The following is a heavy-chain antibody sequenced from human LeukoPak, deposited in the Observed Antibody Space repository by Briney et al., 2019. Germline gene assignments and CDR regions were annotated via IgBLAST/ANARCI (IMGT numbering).Heavy chain of an antibody. CDR3: ARDAYCSTTSCKEYFDL. Sequence: GGSLRLSCAASGFTFSSYNMNWVRQAPGKGLEWVSSITSGSSYIYYADSVKGRFTISRDNAKNSLYLQMNSLRAEDTAVYYCARDAYCSTTSCKEYFDLWGRGTLVTVSS. V-gene: IGHV3-21*01. D-gene: IGHD2-2*01. CDR2: ITSGSSYI. J-gene: IGHJ2*01. CDR1: GFTFSSYN.